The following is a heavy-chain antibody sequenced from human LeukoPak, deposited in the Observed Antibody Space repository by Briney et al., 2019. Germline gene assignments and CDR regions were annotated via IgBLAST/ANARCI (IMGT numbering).Heavy chain of an antibody. Sequence: SETLSLTCTVSACSFTSYYWSWIRQPAGKGLEWLWRIHTSGSTNYNPSLKSRVTISVDTSKNQFSLKLSSVTAADTAVYYCARGRKYTSGYRVTELGSGYSDYWGQGTLVTVSS. CDR2: IHTSGST. D-gene: IGHD5-18*01. V-gene: IGHV4-4*07. CDR1: ACSFTSYY. J-gene: IGHJ4*02. CDR3: ARGRKYTSGYRVTELGSGYSDY.